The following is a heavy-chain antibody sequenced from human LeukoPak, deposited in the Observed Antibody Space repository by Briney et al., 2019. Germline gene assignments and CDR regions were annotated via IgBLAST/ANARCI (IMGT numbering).Heavy chain of an antibody. Sequence: SETLSLTCSVSGDSISIYYWNWIRQPPGKGLEWIGYIYYSGSTNYNPSLKSRVTISVDTSKNQFSLKLSSVTAADTAVYYCARTSGSYQIVFDYWGQGTLVTVSS. D-gene: IGHD1-26*01. V-gene: IGHV4-59*01. CDR3: ARTSGSYQIVFDY. J-gene: IGHJ4*02. CDR2: IYYSGST. CDR1: GDSISIYY.